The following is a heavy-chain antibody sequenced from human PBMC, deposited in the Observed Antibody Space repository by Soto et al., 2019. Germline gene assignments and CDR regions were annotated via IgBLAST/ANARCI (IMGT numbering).Heavy chain of an antibody. V-gene: IGHV3-15*01. CDR2: IKSKTDGGTT. D-gene: IGHD6-13*01. CDR3: TTDCRAAAGTFDY. J-gene: IGHJ4*02. CDR1: GFTFSNAW. Sequence: GGSLRLSCAASGFTFSNAWMSWVRQAPGKGLEWVGRIKSKTDGGTTDYAAPVKGRFTISRDDSKNTLYLQMNSLKTEDTAVYYCTTDCRAAAGTFDYWGQGTLVTVSS.